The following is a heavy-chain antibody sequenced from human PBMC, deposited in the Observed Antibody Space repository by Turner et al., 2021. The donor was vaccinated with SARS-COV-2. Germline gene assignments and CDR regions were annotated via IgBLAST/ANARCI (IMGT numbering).Heavy chain of an antibody. V-gene: IGHV3-21*01. CDR1: GFMFSSFT. Sequence: EVHLVESGGGLVKPGGSLTLSCAASGFMFSSFTMNWVRQAAGKGLEWVSSISHSSKYIYYADSVRGRFSISRDNAKKSVYLEMNTLRADDTAVYFCSRVQGAIDYWGQGILVTVSS. J-gene: IGHJ4*02. CDR3: SRVQGAIDY. CDR2: ISHSSKYI.